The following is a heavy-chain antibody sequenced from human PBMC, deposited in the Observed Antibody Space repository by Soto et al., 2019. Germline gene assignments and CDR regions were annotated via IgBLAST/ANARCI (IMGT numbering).Heavy chain of an antibody. CDR3: AKIGPSVGATGPYYYFDY. Sequence: GESLKISCKGSGYSFPNNWITWVRQMPGKGLEWMGRIDLTDSYTSYSPSFQGHISFSADNSQDTLFLQMNSLRAEDTAVYYCAKIGPSVGATGPYYYFDYWGPGTLVTVSS. CDR1: GYSFPNNW. D-gene: IGHD1-26*01. J-gene: IGHJ4*02. V-gene: IGHV5-10-1*01. CDR2: IDLTDSYT.